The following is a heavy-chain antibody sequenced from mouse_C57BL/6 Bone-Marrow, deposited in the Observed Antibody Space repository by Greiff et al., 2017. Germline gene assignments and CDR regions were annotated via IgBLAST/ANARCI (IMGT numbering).Heavy chain of an antibody. CDR2: IAPNSGGT. D-gene: IGHD2-1*01. Sequence: QVQLQQSGAELVKPGASVKLSCKASGYTFTSYWMHWVKQRPGRGLEWIGRIAPNSGGTKYNEKFKSKATLTVDKPSSTAYMQLSSLTSEDSAVYYCAHGNYFYWYCAVWGTGTTVTGSS. V-gene: IGHV1-72*01. J-gene: IGHJ1*03. CDR3: AHGNYFYWYCAV. CDR1: GYTFTSYW.